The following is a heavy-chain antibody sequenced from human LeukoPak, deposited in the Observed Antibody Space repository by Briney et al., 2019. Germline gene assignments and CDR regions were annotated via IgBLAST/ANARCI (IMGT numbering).Heavy chain of an antibody. CDR1: GGSFSGYY. CDR3: ALRNSGYYLPLDY. CDR2: INHSGST. V-gene: IGHV4-34*01. D-gene: IGHD3-22*01. J-gene: IGHJ4*01. Sequence: SETLSLTCAVYGGSFSGYYWSWIRQPPGKGLEWIGEINHSGSTNYNPSLKSRVTISVDTSKNQFSLKLSSVTAPDTAVYYFALRNSGYYLPLDYWGQATLVTV.